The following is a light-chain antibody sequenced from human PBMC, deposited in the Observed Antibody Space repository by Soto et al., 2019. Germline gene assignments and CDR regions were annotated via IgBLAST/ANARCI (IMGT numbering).Light chain of an antibody. CDR3: QQYGSSGT. V-gene: IGKV3-20*01. J-gene: IGKJ1*01. CDR1: QSVSVRF. CDR2: GAS. Sequence: EIVLTQSPGTLSLSPGERATLSCRASQSVSVRFLAWYQQKPGQAPRLLMYGASSRATGIPDRFSGTGSGTDFTLTISRLEPEDFAVYYCQQYGSSGTFGQGTKVDIK.